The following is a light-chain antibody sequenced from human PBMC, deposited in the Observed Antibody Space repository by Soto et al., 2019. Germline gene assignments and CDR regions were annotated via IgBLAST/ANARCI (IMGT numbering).Light chain of an antibody. CDR3: QPYNKWPLT. CDR2: DTS. V-gene: IGKV3-15*01. J-gene: IGKJ4*01. Sequence: VMSQSPSTLAVSPAEGATLACRASQGIGDALAWYQHKPGQPHRLLIYDTSTRATGVPTRFSGSRSGAEFTLTITSLQSEAFAVYYCQPYNKWPLTFGGGNKVDTK. CDR1: QGIGDA.